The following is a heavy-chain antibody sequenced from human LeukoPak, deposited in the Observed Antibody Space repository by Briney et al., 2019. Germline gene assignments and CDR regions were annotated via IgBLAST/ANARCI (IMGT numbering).Heavy chain of an antibody. CDR2: INPNSGGT. J-gene: IGHJ5*02. CDR1: GYTFTAYY. CDR3: ARDYDSSGSPHGWFDP. Sequence: ASVKVSCTASGYTFTAYYMHWVRQAPGQGLEWMGWINPNSGGTNYAQKFQGRVTMTRDTSISTAYMELSRLRSDATALYYCARDYDSSGSPHGWFDPWGQGTLVTVSS. D-gene: IGHD3-22*01. V-gene: IGHV1-2*02.